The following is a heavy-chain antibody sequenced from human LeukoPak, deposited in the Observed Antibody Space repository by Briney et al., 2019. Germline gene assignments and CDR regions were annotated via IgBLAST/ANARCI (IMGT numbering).Heavy chain of an antibody. J-gene: IGHJ4*02. V-gene: IGHV4-59*08. Sequence: SETLSLTCTVSGGSISSHYWSWIRQPPGKGLEWIGYIYYSGSTNYNPSLKSRVTISVDTSKNQFSLKLSSVTAADTAVYYCARRYYGSGSYYLDYWGQGTLVTVSS. CDR1: GGSISSHY. CDR3: ARRYYGSGSYYLDY. D-gene: IGHD3-10*01. CDR2: IYYSGST.